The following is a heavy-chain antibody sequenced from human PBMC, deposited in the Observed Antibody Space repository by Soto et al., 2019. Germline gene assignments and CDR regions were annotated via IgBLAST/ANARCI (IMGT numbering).Heavy chain of an antibody. CDR3: AAGGGLPRHY. V-gene: IGHV4-30-2*01. J-gene: IGHJ4*02. Sequence: QLQLQESGSGLVKPSQTLSLTCAVSGGSISSGGYSWSWIRQPPGKGLEWIGYIYHSGSTYYNPSLQSRVTISVDRSKNPLSLKLSSVTAADTAVYYCAAGGGLPRHYWGQGTLVTVSS. CDR1: GGSISSGGYS. D-gene: IGHD5-12*01. CDR2: IYHSGST.